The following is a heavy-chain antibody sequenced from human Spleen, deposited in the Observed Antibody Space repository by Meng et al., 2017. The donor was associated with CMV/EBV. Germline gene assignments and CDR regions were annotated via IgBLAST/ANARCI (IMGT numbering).Heavy chain of an antibody. Sequence: ASVKVSCKASGYTFTGYYMHWVRQAPEQGLEWMGWINPNSGGTNYAQTFKGRVTMTRDTSISTAYMELSRLRSADTAVYYCARGEPRVGGPFDYWGQGTLVTVSS. CDR2: INPNSGGT. D-gene: IGHD3-16*01. CDR1: GYTFTGYY. J-gene: IGHJ4*02. V-gene: IGHV1-2*02. CDR3: ARGEPRVGGPFDY.